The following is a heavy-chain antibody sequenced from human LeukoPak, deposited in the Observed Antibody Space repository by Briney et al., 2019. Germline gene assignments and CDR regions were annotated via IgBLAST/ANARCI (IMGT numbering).Heavy chain of an antibody. CDR3: ARLPDYWYFDL. CDR1: GGSISSDY. Sequence: KPSETLSLTCTVSGGSISSDYWSWIRQPPGKGLEWIGYIYYSGSTNYNPSLKSRVTMSVDTSKKYFSLRLSSVTAADTAVYYCARLPDYWYFDLWGRGTLVTVSS. V-gene: IGHV4-59*01. J-gene: IGHJ2*01. CDR2: IYYSGST.